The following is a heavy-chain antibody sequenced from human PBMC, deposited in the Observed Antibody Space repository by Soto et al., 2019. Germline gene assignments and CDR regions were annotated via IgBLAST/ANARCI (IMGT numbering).Heavy chain of an antibody. V-gene: IGHV3-30*18. D-gene: IGHD1-1*01. CDR1: EFTFSNYD. CDR2: IAYDGRIK. J-gene: IGHJ6*02. CDR3: AKEERQPYNGLDV. Sequence: QVQLVESGGGVVQPGRSLGLSCGASEFTFSNYDMHWVRQAPGKGLEWVANIAYDGRIKNHADSVKGRFTISRDNSKNTLYLQMNSLRDEDTAVYYCAKEERQPYNGLDVWGQGTTVTVSS.